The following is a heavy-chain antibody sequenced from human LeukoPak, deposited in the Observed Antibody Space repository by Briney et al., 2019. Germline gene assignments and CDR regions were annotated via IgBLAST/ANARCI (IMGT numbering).Heavy chain of an antibody. CDR3: ARDDIGYGVYVSH. J-gene: IGHJ4*02. Sequence: GGSLRLSCAASGFSVSHNNMNWVRQAPGKGLEWVSLIYRGTYYADSVKGRFTISRDDSKNTLYLQMNSLRAEDTAVYYCARDDIGYGVYVSHWGQGTLVTVSS. CDR1: GFSVSHNN. D-gene: IGHD4-17*01. V-gene: IGHV3-66*01. CDR2: IYRGT.